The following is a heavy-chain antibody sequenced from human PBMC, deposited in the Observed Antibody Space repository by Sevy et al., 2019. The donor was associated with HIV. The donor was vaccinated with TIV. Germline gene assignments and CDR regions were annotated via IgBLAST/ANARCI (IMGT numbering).Heavy chain of an antibody. D-gene: IGHD6-13*01. Sequence: EGSLRLSCAASGFTFSYSGMHWVRQAPGQGLEWVTFIQYDGNNKYYADSVKGRFTISRDNSKNTLYLQMNSLRSDDTAVYYCAKNTAAVGTGGFDYWGQGTLVTVSS. V-gene: IGHV3-30*02. CDR3: AKNTAAVGTGGFDY. CDR2: IQYDGNNK. CDR1: GFTFSYSG. J-gene: IGHJ4*02.